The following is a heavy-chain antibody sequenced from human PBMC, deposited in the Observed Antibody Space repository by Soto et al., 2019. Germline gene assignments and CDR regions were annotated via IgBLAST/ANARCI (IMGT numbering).Heavy chain of an antibody. Sequence: SETLSLTCTVSGGSISSSSYYWGWIRQPPGKGLEWIGSIYYSGSTYYNPSLKSRVTISVDTSKNQFSLKLSSVTAAATAVYYCARRVPHIVAPDDGEGLADYFDYWGQGTLVTVSS. D-gene: IGHD5-12*01. CDR1: GGSISSSSYY. J-gene: IGHJ4*02. V-gene: IGHV4-39*01. CDR2: IYYSGST. CDR3: ARRVPHIVAPDDGEGLADYFDY.